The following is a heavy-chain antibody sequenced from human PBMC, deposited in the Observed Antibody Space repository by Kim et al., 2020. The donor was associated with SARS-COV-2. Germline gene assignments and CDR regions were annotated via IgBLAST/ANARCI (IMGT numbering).Heavy chain of an antibody. CDR1: GYTFTSYA. CDR2: INAGNGNT. CDR3: AGGWLHFDAFDI. D-gene: IGHD5-12*01. V-gene: IGHV1-3*01. Sequence: ASVKVSCKASGYTFTSYAMHWVRQAPGQRLEWMGWINAGNGNTKYSQKFQGRVTITRDTSASTAYMELSSLRSEDTAVYYCAGGWLHFDAFDIWGQGTMVTVSS. J-gene: IGHJ3*02.